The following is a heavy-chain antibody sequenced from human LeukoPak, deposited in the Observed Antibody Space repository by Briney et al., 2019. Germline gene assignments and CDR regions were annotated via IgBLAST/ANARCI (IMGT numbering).Heavy chain of an antibody. CDR1: GYTFTSYD. CDR2: MNPNSGNT. V-gene: IGHV1-8*01. D-gene: IGHD6-13*01. CDR3: ARRQQRSDGMDV. J-gene: IGHJ6*02. Sequence: ASVKVSCKASGYTFTSYDINWVRQATGQGLEWRGWMNPNSGNTGCAQKFQGRVTMTRNTSISTAYMELSSLRSEDTAVYYCARRQQRSDGMDVWGQGTTVTVSS.